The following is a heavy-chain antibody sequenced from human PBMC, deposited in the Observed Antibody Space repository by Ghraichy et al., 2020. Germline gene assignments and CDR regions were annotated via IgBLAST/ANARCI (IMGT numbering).Heavy chain of an antibody. Sequence: SETLSLTCAVYGGSFSGYYWSWIRQPPGKGLEWIGEINHSGSTNYNPSLKSRVTISVNTSKNQFSLKLSSVTAADTAVYYCARRTLYGSGSYYNANFDYWGQGTLVTVSS. CDR1: GGSFSGYY. J-gene: IGHJ4*02. CDR2: INHSGST. CDR3: ARRTLYGSGSYYNANFDY. D-gene: IGHD3-10*01. V-gene: IGHV4-34*01.